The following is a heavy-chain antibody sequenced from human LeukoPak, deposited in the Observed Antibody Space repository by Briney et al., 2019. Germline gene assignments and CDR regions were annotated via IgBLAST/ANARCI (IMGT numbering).Heavy chain of an antibody. J-gene: IGHJ4*02. CDR1: GFTFSSYW. Sequence: GGSLRLSCAASGFTFSSYWMSWVRQAPGKGLEWVANIKQDGSEKYYVDSVKGRFTISRDNAKNSLSLQMNSLRAEDTAVYYCAKDLSYTHYGDPTPFDYWGQGTLVTVSS. CDR3: AKDLSYTHYGDPTPFDY. CDR2: IKQDGSEK. D-gene: IGHD4-17*01. V-gene: IGHV3-7*01.